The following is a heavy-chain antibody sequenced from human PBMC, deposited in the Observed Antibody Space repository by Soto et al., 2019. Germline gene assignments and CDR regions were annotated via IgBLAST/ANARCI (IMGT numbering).Heavy chain of an antibody. CDR1: GGSLSKYG. Sequence: ASVKVSCKASGGSLSKYGISWVRQAPGQRLEWMGWINAGNGNTKYSQKFQGRVTITRDTSASTAYMELSSLRSEDTAVYYCARDLAMDVWGQGTTVTVSS. CDR2: INAGNGNT. V-gene: IGHV1-3*01. D-gene: IGHD3-16*01. CDR3: ARDLAMDV. J-gene: IGHJ6*02.